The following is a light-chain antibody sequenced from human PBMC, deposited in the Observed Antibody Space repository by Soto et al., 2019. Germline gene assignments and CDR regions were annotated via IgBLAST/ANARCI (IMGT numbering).Light chain of an antibody. Sequence: EIVLTQSPGILSLSPGERATLSCRASQSVSNDFLAWYQQKPGQAPRLLIYGASTWATDVPDRFSGSGSGADFTLSISRLEPEDFVVYYCQQYGSSPPRTFGQGTKVDIK. J-gene: IGKJ1*01. CDR3: QQYGSSPPRT. CDR1: QSVSNDF. CDR2: GAS. V-gene: IGKV3-20*01.